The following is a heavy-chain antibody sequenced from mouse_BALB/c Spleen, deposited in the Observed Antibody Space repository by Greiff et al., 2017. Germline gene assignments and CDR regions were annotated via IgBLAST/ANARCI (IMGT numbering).Heavy chain of an antibody. CDR3: ARTGNYYGSSPYAMDY. V-gene: IGHV3-1*02. J-gene: IGHJ4*01. CDR1: GYSITSGYS. CDR2: IHYSGST. Sequence: EVKLQESGPDLVKPSQSLSLTCTVTGYSITSGYSWHWIRQFPGNKLEWMGYIHYSGSTNYNPSLKSRISITRDTSKNQFFLQLNSVTTEDTATYYCARTGNYYGSSPYAMDYWGQGTSVTVSS. D-gene: IGHD1-1*01.